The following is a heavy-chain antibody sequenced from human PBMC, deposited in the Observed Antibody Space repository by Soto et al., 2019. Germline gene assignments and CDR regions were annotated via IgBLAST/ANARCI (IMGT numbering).Heavy chain of an antibody. V-gene: IGHV3-7*03. Sequence: GGSLRLSCEASGFALSPYWMSWVRQAPGKGLEWVANINQGGSVKHYVDSVRGRFTISRDNAKNSLFLQMNSLSAEDTAVYYCARLTEAVTTFVYWGQGTPVTVSS. CDR2: INQGGSVK. CDR1: GFALSPYW. D-gene: IGHD1-1*01. J-gene: IGHJ4*02. CDR3: ARLTEAVTTFVY.